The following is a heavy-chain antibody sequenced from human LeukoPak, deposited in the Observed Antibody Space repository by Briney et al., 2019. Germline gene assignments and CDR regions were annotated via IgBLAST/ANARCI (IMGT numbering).Heavy chain of an antibody. D-gene: IGHD6-13*01. V-gene: IGHV3-64D*06. J-gene: IGHJ4*02. CDR1: GFTFSSYA. CDR2: ISSNGGST. CDR3: VKGTSYSSSWYSYFDY. Sequence: GGSLRLSCSASGFTFSSYAMHWVRQAPGKGLEYVSAISSNGGSTYYADSVKGRFTISRDNSKNTLYLQMSSLRAEDTAVYYCVKGTSYSSSWYSYFDYWGQGTLVTVSS.